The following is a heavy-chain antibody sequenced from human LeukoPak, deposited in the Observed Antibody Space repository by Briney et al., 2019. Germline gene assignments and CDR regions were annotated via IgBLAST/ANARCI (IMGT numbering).Heavy chain of an antibody. CDR2: ISSSSPYI. D-gene: IGHD4/OR15-4a*01. V-gene: IGHV3-21*04. Sequence: GGSLRLSCAASGFSFSSYRMNWVRQAPGKGLEWVSSISSSSPYIYYADSVRGRFTISRDNAKNSLYLQMNSLRVEDTAMYYCAREGVQFVYWGQGTLVTVSS. CDR1: GFSFSSYR. J-gene: IGHJ4*02. CDR3: AREGVQFVY.